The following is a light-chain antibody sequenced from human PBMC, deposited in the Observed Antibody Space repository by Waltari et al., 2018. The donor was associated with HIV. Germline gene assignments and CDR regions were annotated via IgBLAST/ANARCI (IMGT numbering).Light chain of an antibody. CDR2: EVT. Sequence: QSALTPPASVSGSPGQSITISCTGTFSDVGSYNLVSWYQKHPGEAPKIMIYEVTKRPSGVSSRFSGSKSGNTASLTISGLQAEDEADYYCCSYAGSRIHVVFGGGTK. V-gene: IGLV2-23*02. CDR1: FSDVGSYNL. J-gene: IGLJ2*01. CDR3: CSYAGSRIHVV.